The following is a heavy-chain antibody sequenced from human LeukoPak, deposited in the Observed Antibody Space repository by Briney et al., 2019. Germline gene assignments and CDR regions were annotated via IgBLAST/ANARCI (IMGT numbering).Heavy chain of an antibody. J-gene: IGHJ4*02. CDR1: GGSISSGSYY. D-gene: IGHD6-19*01. Sequence: SETLSLTCTVSGGSISSGSYYWSWIRQPAGKGLEWIGRIYTSGSTNYNPSLKSRVTISVDTSKNQFSLKLSSVTAADTAVYYCARSGGWSEYFDYWSQGTLVTVSS. V-gene: IGHV4-61*02. CDR3: ARSGGWSEYFDY. CDR2: IYTSGST.